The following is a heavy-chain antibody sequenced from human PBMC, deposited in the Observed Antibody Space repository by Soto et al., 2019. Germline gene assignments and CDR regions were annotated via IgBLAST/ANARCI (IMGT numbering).Heavy chain of an antibody. CDR1: GGTFSSYA. D-gene: IGHD1-26*01. V-gene: IGHV1-69*13. J-gene: IGHJ6*02. Sequence: SVKVSCKASGGTFSSYAISWVRQAPGQGLEWMGRIIPIFGTANYAQKFQGRVTITADESTSTAYMELSSLRSEDTAVYYCAREMGATSNYYYYGMDVWGQGTTVTVSS. CDR3: AREMGATSNYYYYGMDV. CDR2: IIPIFGTA.